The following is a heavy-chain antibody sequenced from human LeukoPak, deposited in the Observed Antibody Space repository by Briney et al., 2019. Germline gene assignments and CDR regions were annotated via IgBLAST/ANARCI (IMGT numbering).Heavy chain of an antibody. V-gene: IGHV5-51*01. Sequence: GESLKISCKGSGYSFTSYWIGWVRQMPGKGLKWMGIIYPGDSDTRYSPSFQGQVTISADKSISTAYLQWSSLKASDTAMFYCARPHRGTTNQFDYWGQGTLVTVSS. CDR2: IYPGDSDT. D-gene: IGHD3-16*01. J-gene: IGHJ4*02. CDR1: GYSFTSYW. CDR3: ARPHRGTTNQFDY.